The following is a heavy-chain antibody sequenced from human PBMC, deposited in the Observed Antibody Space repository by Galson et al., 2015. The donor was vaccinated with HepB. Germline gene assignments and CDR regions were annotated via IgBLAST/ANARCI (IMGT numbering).Heavy chain of an antibody. Sequence: SLRLSCAASGFTFSSYWMHWVRQAPGKGLVWVSRINSDGSSTSYADSVKGRFTISRDNAKTTLYLQMNSLRAEDAAVYYCARESWAPPGYFYYYMDVWGKGTTLT. V-gene: IGHV3-74*01. CDR2: INSDGSST. CDR3: ARESWAPPGYFYYYMDV. D-gene: IGHD3-10*01. CDR1: GFTFSSYW. J-gene: IGHJ6*03.